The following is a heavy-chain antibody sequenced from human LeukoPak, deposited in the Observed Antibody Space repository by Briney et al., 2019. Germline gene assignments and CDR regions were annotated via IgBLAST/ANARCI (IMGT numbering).Heavy chain of an antibody. D-gene: IGHD2-2*01. J-gene: IGHJ5*02. CDR2: IGTAGDT. V-gene: IGHV3-13*01. CDR1: GFTFSSYW. Sequence: GGSLRLSCAASGFTFSSYWMSWVRQATGKGLEWVSAIGTAGDTYYPGSVKGRFTISRENAKNSLYLQMNSLRAGDTAVYYCARGRGYCSSTSCYFWFDPWGQGTLVTVSS. CDR3: ARGRGYCSSTSCYFWFDP.